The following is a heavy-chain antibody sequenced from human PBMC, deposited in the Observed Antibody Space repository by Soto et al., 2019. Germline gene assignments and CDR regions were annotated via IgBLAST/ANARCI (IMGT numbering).Heavy chain of an antibody. V-gene: IGHV3-74*01. CDR1: GFTFRSHW. Sequence: EVPLVESGGGLVQPGGSLRLSCVGSGFTFRSHWLHWVRQTPGKGPVWVSRIRCDGRSKAYAEAVRGRCSIARDNAKNTLYPEMNNLRAEGSAVYFCAREIRAVRGAIRWFDTWGLGTQVTVSS. D-gene: IGHD6-19*01. CDR2: IRCDGRSK. J-gene: IGHJ5*02. CDR3: AREIRAVRGAIRWFDT.